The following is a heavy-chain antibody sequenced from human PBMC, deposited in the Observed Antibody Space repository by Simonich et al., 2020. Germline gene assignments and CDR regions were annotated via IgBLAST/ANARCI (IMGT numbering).Heavy chain of an antibody. CDR3: AKDLGERITMIVVVIDAFDI. Sequence: GGGLVQPGGSLRLSCAASGFTFSSYAMSWVRQAPGKGLEWVSAISGSGGSTYYADSVKGRFTISRDNSKNTLYLQMNSLRAEDTAVYYCAKDLGERITMIVVVIDAFDIWGQGTMVTVFS. CDR1: GFTFSSYA. D-gene: IGHD3-22*01. V-gene: IGHV3-23*01. J-gene: IGHJ3*02. CDR2: ISGSGGST.